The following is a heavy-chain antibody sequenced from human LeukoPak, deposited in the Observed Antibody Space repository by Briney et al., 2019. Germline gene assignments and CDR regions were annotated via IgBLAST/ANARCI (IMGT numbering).Heavy chain of an antibody. V-gene: IGHV4-30-2*01. CDR1: GGSISSGGYS. D-gene: IGHD5-18*01. CDR2: IYHSGST. J-gene: IGHJ3*02. CDR3: ARGGTAMVLDAFDI. Sequence: SQTLSLTCAVSGGSISSGGYSWSWIRQPPGKGLEWIGYIYHSGSTYYNPSLKSRVTISVDRSKNQFSLKLSSVTAADTAVYYCARGGTAMVLDAFDIWGQGTMVAVSS.